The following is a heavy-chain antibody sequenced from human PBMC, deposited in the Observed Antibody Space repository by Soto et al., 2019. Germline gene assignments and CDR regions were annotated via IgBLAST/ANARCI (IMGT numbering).Heavy chain of an antibody. CDR1: GFTFSSYA. J-gene: IGHJ4*02. Sequence: PGGSLRLSCAASGFTFSSYAMSWVRQAPGKGLEWVSAISGSGGSTYYADSVKGRFTISRDNSKNSLYLQMSGLKDEDTAVYYCARDPPTGTTLDWADSWGQGTLVTVSS. CDR3: ARDPPTGTTLDWADS. V-gene: IGHV3-23*01. D-gene: IGHD1-7*01. CDR2: ISGSGGST.